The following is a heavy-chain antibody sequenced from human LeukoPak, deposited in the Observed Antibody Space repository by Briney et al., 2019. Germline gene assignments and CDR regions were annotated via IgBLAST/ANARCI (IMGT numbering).Heavy chain of an antibody. CDR3: ARDLGGIYFDY. J-gene: IGHJ4*02. CDR1: GGSFSGYY. Sequence: SETLSLTCAVYGGSFSGYYWSWIRQPPGKGLEWIGEINHSGSTNYNPSLKSRVTISVDTSKNQLSLKLSSVTAADTAVYYCARDLGGIYFDYWGQGTLVTVSS. CDR2: INHSGST. D-gene: IGHD1-26*01. V-gene: IGHV4-34*01.